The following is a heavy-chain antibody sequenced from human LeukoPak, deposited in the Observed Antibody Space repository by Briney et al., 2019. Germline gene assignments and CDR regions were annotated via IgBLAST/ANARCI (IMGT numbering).Heavy chain of an antibody. V-gene: IGHV3-23*01. CDR2: ISGSGDGT. D-gene: IGHD2-21*02. Sequence: GGSLRLSCAASGFTFSSYAMSWVRQAPGKGLEWVSGISGSGDGTYYADSVKGRFTISRDNSKNTLYLQMNSLRVEDTAVYYCAKDWGYCGGDCYGGWGQGTLVTVSS. J-gene: IGHJ4*02. CDR3: AKDWGYCGGDCYGG. CDR1: GFTFSSYA.